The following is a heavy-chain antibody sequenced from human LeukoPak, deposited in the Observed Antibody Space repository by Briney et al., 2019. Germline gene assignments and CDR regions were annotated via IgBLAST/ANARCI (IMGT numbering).Heavy chain of an antibody. V-gene: IGHV3-7*03. CDR3: ARHVDSGGNFYFDY. Sequence: ETLSLTCTVSGGSISSYYWSWVRQAPGKGLEWVANIKQDGSEKYYVDSVKGRFTISRDNAKNSLYLQMNSLRADDTAFYYCARHVDSGGNFYFDYWGQGTLVTVSS. CDR2: IKQDGSEK. J-gene: IGHJ4*02. D-gene: IGHD4-23*01. CDR1: GGSISSYY.